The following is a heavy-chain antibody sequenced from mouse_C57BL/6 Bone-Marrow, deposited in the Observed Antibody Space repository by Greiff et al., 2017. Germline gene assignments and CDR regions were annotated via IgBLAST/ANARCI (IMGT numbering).Heavy chain of an antibody. CDR2: ISSGGSYT. Sequence: EVQVVESGGDLVKPGGSLKLSCAASGFTFSSYGMSWVRQTPDKRLEWVATISSGGSYTYYPDSVKGRFTISRDNAKNTLYLQMSSLKSEDTAMYYCARTNYYGSSPYYYAMDYWGQGTSVTVSS. CDR1: GFTFSSYG. V-gene: IGHV5-6*01. D-gene: IGHD1-1*01. J-gene: IGHJ4*01. CDR3: ARTNYYGSSPYYYAMDY.